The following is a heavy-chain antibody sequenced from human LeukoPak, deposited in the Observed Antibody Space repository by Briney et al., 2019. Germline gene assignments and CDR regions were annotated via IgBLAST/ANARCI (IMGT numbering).Heavy chain of an antibody. CDR1: GGSISSSRYD. J-gene: IGHJ3*01. CDR3: TSPREMATIYDAFDL. D-gene: IGHD5-24*01. CDR2: IYYNGET. Sequence: SETLSLTCTVSGGSISSSRYDWGWIRQPRGKGLEWIGTIYYNGETYYNPSLKSRFTLSVDTSKNQFSLKLNSVTAADTAVYYCTSPREMATIYDAFDLWGQGTMVTVSS. V-gene: IGHV4-39*01.